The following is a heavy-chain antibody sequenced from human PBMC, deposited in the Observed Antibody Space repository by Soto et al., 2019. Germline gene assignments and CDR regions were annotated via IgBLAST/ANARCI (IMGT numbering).Heavy chain of an antibody. CDR3: ARGFVAAAVRV. CDR2: INHSGST. J-gene: IGHJ6*04. V-gene: IGHV4-34*01. CDR1: GGSFSGYY. D-gene: IGHD6-13*01. Sequence: SETLSLTCAVYGGSFSGYYWSWIHQPPGKGLEWIGEINHSGSTNYNPSLKSRVTISVDTSKNQFSLKLSSVTAADTAVYYCARGFVAAAVRVWGKGTTVTVSS.